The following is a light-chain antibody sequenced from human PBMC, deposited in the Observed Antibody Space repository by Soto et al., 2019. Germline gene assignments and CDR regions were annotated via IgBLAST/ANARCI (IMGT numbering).Light chain of an antibody. J-gene: IGLJ3*02. CDR1: GSDVGGYNF. CDR3: TSYAANNTWV. CDR2: EVN. V-gene: IGLV2-8*01. Sequence: QSALTQPPSASGAPGQSVTLSCTGTGSDVGGYNFVSWYQQHPGKAPKLIISEVNKRPSGVPDRFSASKSGNTASLTVSGLQTEDEADYYCTSYAANNTWVFGGGTKLTVL.